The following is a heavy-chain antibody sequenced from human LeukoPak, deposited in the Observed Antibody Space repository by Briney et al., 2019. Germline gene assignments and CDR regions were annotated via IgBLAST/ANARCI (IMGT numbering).Heavy chain of an antibody. CDR3: ARDRLLEDRDYNYYYYMDV. J-gene: IGHJ6*03. CDR2: ISSSSNYI. D-gene: IGHD1-1*01. Sequence: GGSLRLSCAASGFTFDDYAMHWVRQAPGKGLEWVSSISSSSNYIYYADSVRGRFTISRDNAKNSLSLQMNSLRAEDTAVYYCARDRLLEDRDYNYYYYMDVWGIGTTVTVSS. CDR1: GFTFDDYA. V-gene: IGHV3-21*01.